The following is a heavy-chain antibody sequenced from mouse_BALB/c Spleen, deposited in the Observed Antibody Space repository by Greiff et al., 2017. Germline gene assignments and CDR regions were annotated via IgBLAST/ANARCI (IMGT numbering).Heavy chain of an antibody. J-gene: IGHJ4*01. D-gene: IGHD1-1*01. CDR1: GFTFSNYW. CDR2: IRLKSNNYAT. V-gene: IGHV6-6*02. Sequence: EVKLVESGGGLVQPGGSMKLSCVASGFTFSNYWMNWVRQSPEKGLEWVAEIRLKSNNYATHYAESVKGRFTISRDDSKSSVYLQMNNLRAEDTGIYYCTRDYGPYAMDYWGQGTSVTVSS. CDR3: TRDYGPYAMDY.